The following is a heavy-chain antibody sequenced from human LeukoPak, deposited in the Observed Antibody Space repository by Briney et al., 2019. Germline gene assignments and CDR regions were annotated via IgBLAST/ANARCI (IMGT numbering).Heavy chain of an antibody. Sequence: SETLSLTCTVSGGSISSYYWSWIRQPAGKGLEWIGRIYTSGSTNYNPSLKSRVTISVDSSKNQFSLRLSSVTAADTAVYYCARESLTWLQSRTSWFDPWGQGTLVTVSS. J-gene: IGHJ5*02. D-gene: IGHD5-24*01. CDR1: GGSISSYY. V-gene: IGHV4-4*07. CDR2: IYTSGST. CDR3: ARESLTWLQSRTSWFDP.